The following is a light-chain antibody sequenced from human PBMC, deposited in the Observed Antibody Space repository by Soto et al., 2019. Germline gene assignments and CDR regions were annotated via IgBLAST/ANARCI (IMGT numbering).Light chain of an antibody. V-gene: IGKV3D-20*01. CDR3: QQYRSLIT. Sequence: SVLTQSPAHLSLSPGEIATLSSRASQRVSSSYLAWYQLKPGLAPRLLIYDASSRATGIPDRFSGSGSGTDFTLTINRLEPEDSAVYYCQQYRSLITFGQGGRPAIK. CDR1: QRVSSSY. J-gene: IGKJ5*01. CDR2: DAS.